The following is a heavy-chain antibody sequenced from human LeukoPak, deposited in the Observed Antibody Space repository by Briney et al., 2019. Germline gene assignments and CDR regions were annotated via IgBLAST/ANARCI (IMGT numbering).Heavy chain of an antibody. CDR1: GFTFSTYG. J-gene: IGHJ5*02. CDR3: ARDGNYFDTTPNWFDT. Sequence: GGSLRLSCAASGFTFSTYGIHWARQAPGKGLEWVAFIRYDGSKTHYADSVKGRFTISRDNSNNTLYLQMNSLRADDTAVYYCARDGNYFDTTPNWFDTWGQGTLVTVSS. CDR2: IRYDGSKT. V-gene: IGHV3-30*02. D-gene: IGHD3-22*01.